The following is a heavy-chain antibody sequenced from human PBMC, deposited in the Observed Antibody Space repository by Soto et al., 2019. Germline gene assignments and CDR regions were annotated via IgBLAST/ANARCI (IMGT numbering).Heavy chain of an antibody. D-gene: IGHD6-19*01. V-gene: IGHV3-74*01. J-gene: IGHJ6*02. CDR2: INSDGSDP. CDR3: ASPYMYSSGLYFYGMDV. Sequence: EVQLVESGGGLVQPGGSLRLSCAASGFTFSRYWMHWVRQAPGKGLVWVSRINSDGSDPYYADSVKGRFTISRDNAKNTVYLQMNSLRAEDTAVYYCASPYMYSSGLYFYGMDVWGQGTTVTVSS. CDR1: GFTFSRYW.